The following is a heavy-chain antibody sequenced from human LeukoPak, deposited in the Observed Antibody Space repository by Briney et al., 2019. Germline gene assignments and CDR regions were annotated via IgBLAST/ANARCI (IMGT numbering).Heavy chain of an antibody. D-gene: IGHD3-10*01. CDR3: ARGLLYGSGSYYTY. V-gene: IGHV4-61*02. CDR1: GGSISSGSYY. J-gene: IGHJ4*02. CDR2: IYTSGST. Sequence: SQTLSLTCTVSGGSISSGSYYWSWVRQPVGKGLEWIGRIYTSGSTNYNPSLKSRVTISVDTSKNQYSLKLSSVTAADTAVYYCARGLLYGSGSYYTYWGQGTLVTVSS.